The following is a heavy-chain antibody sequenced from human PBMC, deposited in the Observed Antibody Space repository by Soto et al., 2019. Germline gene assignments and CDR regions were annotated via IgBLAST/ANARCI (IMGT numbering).Heavy chain of an antibody. CDR1: GFPFSSYG. J-gene: IGHJ4*02. CDR3: AKDFTVLDY. CDR2: IWYDGSNK. Sequence: WGSMRLSCAASGFPFSSYGMHWVRQAPGKGLEWVAVIWYDGSNKYYADSVKGRFTISRDNSKNTLYLQMNSLRAEDTAVYYCAKDFTVLDYWGQGTLVTVSS. D-gene: IGHD4-4*01. V-gene: IGHV3-33*06.